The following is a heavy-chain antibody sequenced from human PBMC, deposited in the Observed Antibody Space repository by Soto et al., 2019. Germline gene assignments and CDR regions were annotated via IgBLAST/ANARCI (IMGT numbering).Heavy chain of an antibody. D-gene: IGHD2-21*02. V-gene: IGHV1-69*01. CDR3: ARASTYCGGDCYPLLDV. CDR2: IIPIFGTA. Sequence: QVQLVQSGAKVKKPGSSVKVSCKASGGTFSSYAISWVREAPGQGLEWMGGIIPIFGTANYAQKFQGRVTITADESTSTAYMELSSLRSEDTAVYYCARASTYCGGDCYPLLDVWGQGTTVTVSS. J-gene: IGHJ6*02. CDR1: GGTFSSYA.